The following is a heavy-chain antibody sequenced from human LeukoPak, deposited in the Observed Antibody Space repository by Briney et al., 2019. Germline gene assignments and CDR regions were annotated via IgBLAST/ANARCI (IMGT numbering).Heavy chain of an antibody. CDR1: GFTVSSNY. CDR2: IWYDGINK. CDR3: AVQPGSGLTIY. Sequence: GGSLRLSCAASGFTVSSNYMSWVRQAPGKGLEWVAVIWYDGINKYYADSVKGRFTISRDNSKNTLYLQMNSLRAEDTAVYYCAVQPGSGLTIYWGQGTLVTVSS. V-gene: IGHV3-33*08. J-gene: IGHJ4*02. D-gene: IGHD3-10*01.